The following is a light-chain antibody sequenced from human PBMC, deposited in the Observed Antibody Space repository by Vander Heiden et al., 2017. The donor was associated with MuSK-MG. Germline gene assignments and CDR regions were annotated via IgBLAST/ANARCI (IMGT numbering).Light chain of an antibody. Sequence: DIQMTQSPSSLSASVGDRVTITCRASQSISSYLNWYQQKPGKAPKLLIYAASSLQSGVPSRFSGSGSGTDLTLTISSLQPEDFATYYCQQSYSTPRYTFGQGTKLEIK. V-gene: IGKV1-39*01. CDR2: AAS. J-gene: IGKJ2*01. CDR3: QQSYSTPRYT. CDR1: QSISSY.